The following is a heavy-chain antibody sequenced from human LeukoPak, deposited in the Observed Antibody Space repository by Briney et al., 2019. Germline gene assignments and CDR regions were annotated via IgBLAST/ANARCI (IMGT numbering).Heavy chain of an antibody. CDR3: ASCHCSYGVCYGECEYFQE. CDR2: IGPYTGKT. V-gene: IGHV1-18*01. J-gene: IGHJ1*01. Sequence: ASVKVSCTASGYTFTNFGISWVRQAPGQGLEWMGWIGPYTGKTNYAQKFQGRVTVTTDTSTTTAYMELRSLRSDDTAVYYCASCHCSYGVCYGECEYFQEWGQGTLVTVSS. CDR1: GYTFTNFG. D-gene: IGHD2-8*01.